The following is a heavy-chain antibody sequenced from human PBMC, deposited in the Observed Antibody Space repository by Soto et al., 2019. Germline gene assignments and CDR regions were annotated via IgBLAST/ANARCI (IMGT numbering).Heavy chain of an antibody. D-gene: IGHD1-1*01. V-gene: IGHV4-31*03. J-gene: IGHJ6*02. CDR1: GGSISSGGYY. Sequence: PSETLSLTCTVSGGSISSGGYYWSWIRQHPGKGLEWIGYIYYSGSTYYNPSLKSRVTISVDTSKNQFSLKLSSVTAADTAVYYCARERGGSGDGYNFFNSYYYYGMDVWGQRTTVTVSS. CDR2: IYYSGST. CDR3: ARERGGSGDGYNFFNSYYYYGMDV.